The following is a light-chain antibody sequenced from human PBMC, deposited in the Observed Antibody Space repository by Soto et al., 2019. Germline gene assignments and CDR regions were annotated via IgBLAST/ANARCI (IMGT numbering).Light chain of an antibody. CDR3: QHHRSSHPDFP. J-gene: IGKJ3*01. Sequence: EIVLTQSPATLSLSPGERATLSCRASQSVSTNYLAWYQQRPGQAPRLLIFGASYRATGLPDRFSGSGSGRDFTLATRRLEPEAFAGYYCQHHRSSHPDFPFGPGNKVDSK. CDR2: GAS. CDR1: QSVSTNY. V-gene: IGKV3-20*01.